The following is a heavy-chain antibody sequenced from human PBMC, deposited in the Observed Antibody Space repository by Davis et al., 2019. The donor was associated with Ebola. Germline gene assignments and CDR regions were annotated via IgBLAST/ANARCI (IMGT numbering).Heavy chain of an antibody. CDR2: ITSSGSTI. J-gene: IGHJ4*02. CDR3: ARDLLTGTMWDY. D-gene: IGHD1-20*01. Sequence: GESLKISCAASGFTFSDYYMSWIRQAPGKGLEWVSYITSSGSTIYYADSVKGRFTISRDNAKNSLYLQMNSLRAEDTAVYYCARDLLTGTMWDYWGQGTLVTVSS. V-gene: IGHV3-11*01. CDR1: GFTFSDYY.